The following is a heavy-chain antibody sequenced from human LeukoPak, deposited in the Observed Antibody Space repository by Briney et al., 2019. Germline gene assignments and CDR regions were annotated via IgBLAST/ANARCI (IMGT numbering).Heavy chain of an antibody. Sequence: ASVKVSCKASGYTFTGYYMHWVRQAPGQGLEWMGWINPNSGGTNYAQKFQGRVTMTRDTSISTAHMELSRLRSDDTAVYYCARTNSIVVVPAAMATFDYWGQGTLVTVSS. CDR3: ARTNSIVVVPAAMATFDY. D-gene: IGHD2-2*01. V-gene: IGHV1-2*02. J-gene: IGHJ4*02. CDR1: GYTFTGYY. CDR2: INPNSGGT.